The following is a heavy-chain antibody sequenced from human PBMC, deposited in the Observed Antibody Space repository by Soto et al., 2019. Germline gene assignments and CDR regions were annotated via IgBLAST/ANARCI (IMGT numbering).Heavy chain of an antibody. Sequence: SGGSLRLSCAASGFMFSSYWMSWVRQAPGKGLEWVANIKQDGSEKYYVDSVKGRFTISRDNAKNSLYLQMNSLRAEDTAVYYCARGIAVAGPYFDHWGQGTLVTVSS. D-gene: IGHD6-19*01. CDR1: GFMFSSYW. CDR2: IKQDGSEK. V-gene: IGHV3-7*05. CDR3: ARGIAVAGPYFDH. J-gene: IGHJ4*02.